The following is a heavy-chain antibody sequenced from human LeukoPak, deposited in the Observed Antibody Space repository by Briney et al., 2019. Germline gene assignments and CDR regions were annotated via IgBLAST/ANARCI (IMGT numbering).Heavy chain of an antibody. CDR2: FYHGVSS. CDR3: ARGILTGTTNYMDV. V-gene: IGHV4-38-2*02. CDR1: DYSISSGYF. Sequence: SETLSLTCTVSDYSISSGYFWGWIRQPPGKGLEWIATFYHGVSSYYNPSLKSRVSISLGTSKNQFSLKLSSVTAADTAVYYCARGILTGTTNYMDVWGKGTTVTVSS. D-gene: IGHD1-7*01. J-gene: IGHJ6*03.